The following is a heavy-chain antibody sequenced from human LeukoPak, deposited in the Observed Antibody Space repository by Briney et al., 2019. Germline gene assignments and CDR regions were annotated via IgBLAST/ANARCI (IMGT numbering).Heavy chain of an antibody. J-gene: IGHJ4*02. CDR1: GYTFTDYY. V-gene: IGHV1-2*02. CDR3: ARGGTLDY. D-gene: IGHD3-16*01. Sequence: ASVKVSCKASGYTFTDYYVHWVRQAPRQGLEWMGWINPKSGDTNYAQKFQGSVTMTRDTSISTAYMELRSLRFDDTAVHYCARGGTLDYWGQGTLVTVFS. CDR2: INPKSGDT.